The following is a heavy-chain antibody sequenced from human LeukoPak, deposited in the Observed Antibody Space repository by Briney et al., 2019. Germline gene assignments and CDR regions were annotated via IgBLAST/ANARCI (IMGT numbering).Heavy chain of an antibody. D-gene: IGHD3-10*01. CDR2: IYYSGST. J-gene: IGHJ5*02. CDR3: ARDTGITRILPAFQFDP. Sequence: SETLSLTCTVSGGSISSYYWSWIRQPPGKVLEWIGYIYYSGSTNYNPSLKSRVTISVDTSKNQFSLKLSSVTAADTAVYYCARDTGITRILPAFQFDPWGQGTLVTVSS. CDR1: GGSISSYY. V-gene: IGHV4-59*01.